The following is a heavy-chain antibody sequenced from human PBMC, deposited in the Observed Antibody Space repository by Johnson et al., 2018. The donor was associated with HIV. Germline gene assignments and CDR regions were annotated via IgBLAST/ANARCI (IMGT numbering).Heavy chain of an antibody. Sequence: QLVESGGGVVRPGESLRLSCAASGFTFSTYAMHWVRQAPGKGLEWVSFIRFDGSNKYYADSVKGRFTISRDNSKNTLYLQMNSLRAEDTAVYYCARGGLLSPDAFDIWGQGTMVTVSS. D-gene: IGHD2-21*02. CDR1: GFTFSTYA. V-gene: IGHV3-30*02. J-gene: IGHJ3*02. CDR2: IRFDGSNK. CDR3: ARGGLLSPDAFDI.